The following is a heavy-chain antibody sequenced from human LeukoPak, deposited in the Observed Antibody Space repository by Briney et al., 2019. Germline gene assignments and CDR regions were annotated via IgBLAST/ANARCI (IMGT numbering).Heavy chain of an antibody. CDR2: IYPGDSDT. V-gene: IGHV5-51*01. CDR1: GYSFTSYW. J-gene: IGHJ4*02. D-gene: IGHD2-15*01. CDR3: ARHLCHGGSCHGDY. Sequence: GESLKISCKGSGYSFTSYWIGWVRQMPGKGLEWMGIIYPGDSDTKYSPSLQGQVTISADKSISTAYLQWSSLKASGTAMYYCARHLCHGGSCHGDYWGQGTLVTVSS.